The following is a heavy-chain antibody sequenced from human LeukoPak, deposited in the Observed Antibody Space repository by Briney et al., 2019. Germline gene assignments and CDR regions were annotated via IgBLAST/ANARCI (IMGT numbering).Heavy chain of an antibody. CDR3: ARSKAHLSTSWYGNWFDP. D-gene: IGHD2-2*01. Sequence: SETLSLTCTVSGYSVSSGYYWGWIRQPTGKGLEWIASIYHSGDTYYNPSLRSRVTISLDTSKNQLSLKLSSVTAADTAVYYCARSKAHLSTSWYGNWFDPWGQGTLVTVSS. V-gene: IGHV4-38-2*02. CDR2: IYHSGDT. J-gene: IGHJ5*02. CDR1: GYSVSSGYY.